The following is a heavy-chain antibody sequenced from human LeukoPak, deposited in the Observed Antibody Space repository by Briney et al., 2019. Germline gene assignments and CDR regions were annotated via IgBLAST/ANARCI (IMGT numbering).Heavy chain of an antibody. J-gene: IGHJ4*02. Sequence: GGSLRLSCTASGFTFSSYEMNWVRQAPGKGLEWFSYISSSGSTIYYADSLKGRFTISRANAKNSLYRQMNSLRAEDTAVYYCARAHYYDSSGLDFWGQGTLVTVSS. CDR2: ISSSGSTI. D-gene: IGHD3-22*01. CDR1: GFTFSSYE. V-gene: IGHV3-48*03. CDR3: ARAHYYDSSGLDF.